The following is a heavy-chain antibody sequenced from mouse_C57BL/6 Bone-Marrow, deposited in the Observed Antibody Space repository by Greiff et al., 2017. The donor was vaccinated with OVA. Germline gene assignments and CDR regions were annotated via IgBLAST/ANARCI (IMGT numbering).Heavy chain of an antibody. Sequence: QVQLKESGAELARPGSTVKLSCKASGYTFTSYGISWVKQRTGQGLEWIGEIYPRSGNTYYNEKFKGKATLTADKSSSTAYMGLRSLTSEDSAVYFCLDSNSGGFFAYWGQGTLVTVSA. CDR1: GYTFTSYG. CDR2: IYPRSGNT. D-gene: IGHD2-5*01. V-gene: IGHV1-81*01. CDR3: LDSNSGGFFAY. J-gene: IGHJ3*01.